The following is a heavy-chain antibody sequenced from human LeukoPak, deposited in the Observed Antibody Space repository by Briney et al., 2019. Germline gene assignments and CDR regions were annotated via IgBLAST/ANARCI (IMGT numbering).Heavy chain of an antibody. CDR3: ACHSGWSGPSE. CDR2: FHQSVST. V-gene: IGHV4-4*02. CDR1: GDSISSDKW. D-gene: IGHD6-19*01. J-gene: IGHJ4*02. Sequence: SETLSLTCAVSGDSISSDKWWSWVRQPPGKGLEYIGEFHQSVSTNYNPSLKSRLTISVDKSKNRFSLKLSSVTAADTAVYYCACHSGWSGPSEWGQGTLVTVSS.